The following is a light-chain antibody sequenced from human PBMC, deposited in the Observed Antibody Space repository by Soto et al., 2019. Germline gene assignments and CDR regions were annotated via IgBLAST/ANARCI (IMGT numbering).Light chain of an antibody. Sequence: DIQMTQSPSSLSASVGDRVTITCRASQSISSYLNWYQQKPGKAPKLLIYAASSLQSGVPSRFSGCGSGTDFTLNISSLQPEDFATYYCQQSYSTLMYTFGQGTKLEIK. V-gene: IGKV1-39*01. J-gene: IGKJ2*01. CDR2: AAS. CDR3: QQSYSTLMYT. CDR1: QSISSY.